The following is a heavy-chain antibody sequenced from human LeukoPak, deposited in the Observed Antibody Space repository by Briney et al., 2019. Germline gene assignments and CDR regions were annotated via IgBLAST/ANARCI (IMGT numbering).Heavy chain of an antibody. CDR3: ARRLGIKAPEDYYYGMDV. J-gene: IGHJ6*02. D-gene: IGHD7-27*01. V-gene: IGHV4-59*08. CDR1: GGSISSYF. Sequence: PSETLSLTCTVSGGSISSYFWSWIRQPPGKGLEWIGYMQYSGSANYNPSLKSRVTISVDTSENQFSLKLSSVTAADTAVYYCARRLGIKAPEDYYYGMDVWGQGTTVTVSS. CDR2: MQYSGSA.